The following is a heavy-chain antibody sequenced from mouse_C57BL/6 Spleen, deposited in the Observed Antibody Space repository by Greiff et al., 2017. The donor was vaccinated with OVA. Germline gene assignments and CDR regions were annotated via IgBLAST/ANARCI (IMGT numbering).Heavy chain of an antibody. J-gene: IGHJ4*01. CDR3: ARGYSSSYVDAMDY. D-gene: IGHD1-1*01. V-gene: IGHV5-17*01. CDR1: GFTFSDYG. Sequence: EVHLVASWGGLVPPGGSLKLSCAASGFTFSDYGMHWVRQAPEKGLEWVAYISSGSSTIYYADTVKGRFTISRDNAKNTLFLQMINLRCEDTAMYYCARGYSSSYVDAMDYWGQGTSVTVSS. CDR2: ISSGSSTI.